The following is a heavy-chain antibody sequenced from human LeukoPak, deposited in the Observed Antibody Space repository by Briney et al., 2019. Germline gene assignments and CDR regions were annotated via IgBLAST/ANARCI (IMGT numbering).Heavy chain of an antibody. J-gene: IGHJ4*02. V-gene: IGHV5-51*01. D-gene: IGHD5-12*01. CDR3: ARHLVAPDY. CDR1: GYSFTSHW. CDR2: IYPGDSDT. Sequence: GESLKISCKGSGYSFTSHWIGCVRQMPGKGLEWVGIIYPGDSDTKYSPSFQGQVTISADKSISTAYLQWSSLKASDTAMYFCARHLVAPDYWGQGTLVTVSS.